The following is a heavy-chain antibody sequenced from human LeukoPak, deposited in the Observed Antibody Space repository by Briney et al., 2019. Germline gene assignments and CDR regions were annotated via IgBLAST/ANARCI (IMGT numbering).Heavy chain of an antibody. CDR3: ARQSGYSAFDI. V-gene: IGHV4-59*01. Sequence: SETLSLTCTVSGGSISSYYWSWIRQLPGKGLEWIGYIYYSGSTNYNPSLKSRVTISVDTSKNQFSLKLSSVTAADTAVYYCARQSGYSAFDIWGQGTMVTVSS. CDR1: GGSISSYY. J-gene: IGHJ3*02. CDR2: IYYSGST. D-gene: IGHD6-13*01.